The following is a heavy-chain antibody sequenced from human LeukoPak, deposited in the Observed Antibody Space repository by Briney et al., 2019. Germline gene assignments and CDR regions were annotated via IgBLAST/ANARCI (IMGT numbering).Heavy chain of an antibody. V-gene: IGHV4-59*08. Sequence: SETLSLNCTVSGVSISISFWSWIRQPPGGGLEWIGYIFYSGSTNYNPSLTSRLTISVDTSKNQFSLKLSSVTAADTAVYYCGRQGSGGRAFDIWGQGTMVTVSS. CDR2: IFYSGST. CDR3: GRQGSGGRAFDI. D-gene: IGHD4-23*01. J-gene: IGHJ3*02. CDR1: GVSISISF.